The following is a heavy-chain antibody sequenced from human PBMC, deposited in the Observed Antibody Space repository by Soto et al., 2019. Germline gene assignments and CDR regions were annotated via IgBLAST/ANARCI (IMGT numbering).Heavy chain of an antibody. J-gene: IGHJ2*01. CDR3: AKDKYTDSVRKVWFFDY. CDR2: ISANGGIT. CDR1: GFTFSKYA. D-gene: IGHD2-15*01. Sequence: EVHLLESGGGLVKPGGSLRLSCAASGFTFSKYAMSWVRLAPGKGLEWVSSISANGGITDYADSVKGRFTISRDNFQNILSLQMDSLRGDDTALSFCAKDKYTDSVRKVWFFDYWGRGTLVTVSS. V-gene: IGHV3-23*01.